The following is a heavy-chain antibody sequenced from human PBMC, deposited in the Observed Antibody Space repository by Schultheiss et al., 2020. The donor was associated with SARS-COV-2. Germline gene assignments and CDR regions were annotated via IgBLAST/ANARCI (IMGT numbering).Heavy chain of an antibody. V-gene: IGHV4-34*01. D-gene: IGHD3-22*01. Sequence: SQTLSLTCTVSGGSISGYYWSWIRQPPGKGLEWIGEINHSGSTNYNPSLKSRVTISVDTSKNQFSLKLSSVTAADTAVYYCATEYYDSSGYYYGGGYFQHWGQGTLVTVSS. CDR2: INHSGST. J-gene: IGHJ1*01. CDR3: ATEYYDSSGYYYGGGYFQH. CDR1: GGSISGYY.